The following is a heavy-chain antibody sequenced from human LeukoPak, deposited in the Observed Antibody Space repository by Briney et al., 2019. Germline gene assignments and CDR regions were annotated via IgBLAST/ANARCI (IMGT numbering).Heavy chain of an antibody. Sequence: SETLSLTCTVSGGSISRSRDYWGWIRQPPGKGLEWIGSIYYSGSTNYNPSLKSRVTISVDTSKKQFSLKLSSGTAADTAVYYCARVEEGYGSGRRENYYYYYMDVWGKGTTVTISS. V-gene: IGHV4-39*07. CDR2: IYYSGST. CDR3: ARVEEGYGSGRRENYYYYYMDV. D-gene: IGHD3-10*01. J-gene: IGHJ6*03. CDR1: GGSISRSRDY.